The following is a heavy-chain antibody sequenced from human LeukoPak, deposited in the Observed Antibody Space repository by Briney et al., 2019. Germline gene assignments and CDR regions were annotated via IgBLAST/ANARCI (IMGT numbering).Heavy chain of an antibody. CDR2: IYYSGST. J-gene: IGHJ4*02. V-gene: IGHV4-39*01. Sequence: SETLSLTCTVSGGSISSSSYYWGWIRQPPGKGLAWIGSIYYSGSTYYNPSLKSRVTISVDTSKNQFSLKLSSVTAADTAVYYCARQVEMATITPFTVDYWGQGTLVTVSS. CDR3: ARQVEMATITPFTVDY. D-gene: IGHD5-24*01. CDR1: GGSISSSSYY.